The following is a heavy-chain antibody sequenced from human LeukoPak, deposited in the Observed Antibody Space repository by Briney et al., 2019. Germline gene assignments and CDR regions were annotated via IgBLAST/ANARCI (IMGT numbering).Heavy chain of an antibody. D-gene: IGHD1-1*01. CDR3: AKEDRGPSDMNTTKGRDY. Sequence: PGGSLRLSCAASGFIFRNYGMHWLRQAPGKGLEWVAFVKYEGDSKYYADSVKGRFTISRDNSRNTLYLQMDVLRLYHTAVYFCAKEDRGPSDMNTTKGRDYWGQGTLGTVSS. V-gene: IGHV3-30*02. CDR1: GFIFRNYG. CDR2: VKYEGDSK. J-gene: IGHJ4*02.